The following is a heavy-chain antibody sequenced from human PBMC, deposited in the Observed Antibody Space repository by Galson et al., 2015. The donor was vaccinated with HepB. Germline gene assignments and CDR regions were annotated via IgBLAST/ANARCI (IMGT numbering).Heavy chain of an antibody. CDR1: GFTFSSYW. Sequence: SLRLSCAASGFTFSSYWMHWVRQAPGRGLVWVSRINSDGSSTSYADSVKGRFTISRDNAKNTLYLQMNSLRAEDTAVYYCARDRRFGELNYYDAFDIWGQGTMVTVSS. CDR3: ARDRRFGELNYYDAFDI. CDR2: INSDGSST. V-gene: IGHV3-74*01. J-gene: IGHJ3*02. D-gene: IGHD3-10*01.